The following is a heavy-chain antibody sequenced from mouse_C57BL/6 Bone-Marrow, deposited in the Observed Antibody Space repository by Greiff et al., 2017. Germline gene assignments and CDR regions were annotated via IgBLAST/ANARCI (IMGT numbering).Heavy chain of an antibody. CDR2: FHPSNDDT. J-gene: IGHJ2*01. CDR1: GYTFTTYP. CDR3: ARGGNYGGYYFDY. V-gene: IGHV1-47*01. D-gene: IGHD2-1*01. Sequence: QVQLQQPGAELVKPGASVKMSCKASGYTFTTYPIAWMKQNHVNGLEWIGNFHPSNDDTKYNEKFKGKATLTVEKSSSTVYLELSRLTSDDAAGYYCARGGNYGGYYFDYWGQGTTLTVSS.